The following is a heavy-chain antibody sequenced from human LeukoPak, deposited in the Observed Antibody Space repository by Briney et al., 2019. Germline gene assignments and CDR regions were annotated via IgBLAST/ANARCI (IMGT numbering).Heavy chain of an antibody. CDR3: ARELRTFDS. V-gene: IGHV3-7*01. Sequence: GGSLRLSCAASGFTFSSYWMTWVCQAPGKGLEWVANIKHNGDELNYVDSVEDRLTISRDNAKNSLYLHMTSLRAEDTAVYYCARELRTFDSWGQGTLVTVSS. J-gene: IGHJ4*02. CDR1: GFTFSSYW. CDR2: IKHNGDEL. D-gene: IGHD3-16*01.